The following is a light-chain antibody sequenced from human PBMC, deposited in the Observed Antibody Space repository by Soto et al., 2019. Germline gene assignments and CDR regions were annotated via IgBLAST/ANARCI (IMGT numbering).Light chain of an antibody. CDR3: QQYYIWPPWT. J-gene: IGKJ1*01. CDR2: GAS. CDR1: QSVSNN. Sequence: EKVMTQSPATLSVSPGERATLSCRASQSVSNNVAWYQHKPGQAPRLLIYGASTRATGIPARFSGSGSGTEFTLTISGLQSEDFAVYYCQQYYIWPPWTFGQGTK. V-gene: IGKV3-15*01.